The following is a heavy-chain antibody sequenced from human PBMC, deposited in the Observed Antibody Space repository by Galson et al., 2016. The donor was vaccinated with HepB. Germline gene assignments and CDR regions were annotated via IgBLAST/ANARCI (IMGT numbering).Heavy chain of an antibody. Sequence: ETLSLTCTVSGGSISSHYWSWIRQSPGKGLEWIGYIYYSGSTSYNPSLKSRVTMSVDTSRTHFSLKVSSVTAADTAVYYCARYHISDWFFGSWGQGTLVTVSS. D-gene: IGHD3-9*01. J-gene: IGHJ5*02. CDR1: GGSISSHY. V-gene: IGHV4-59*11. CDR3: ARYHISDWFFGS. CDR2: IYYSGST.